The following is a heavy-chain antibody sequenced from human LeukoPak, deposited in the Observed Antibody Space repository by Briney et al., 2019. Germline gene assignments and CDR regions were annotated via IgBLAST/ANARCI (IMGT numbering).Heavy chain of an antibody. CDR2: IWYDGSNK. CDR1: GFTFSSYG. V-gene: IGHV3-33*01. CDR3: ASGETGDYGDYEYFQH. D-gene: IGHD4-17*01. J-gene: IGHJ1*01. Sequence: GGSLRLSCAASGFTFSSYGMHWVRQAPGKGLEWVADIWYDGSNKYYADSVKGRFTISRDNSKNTLYLQMNSLRAEDTAVYYCASGETGDYGDYEYFQHWGQGTLITVSS.